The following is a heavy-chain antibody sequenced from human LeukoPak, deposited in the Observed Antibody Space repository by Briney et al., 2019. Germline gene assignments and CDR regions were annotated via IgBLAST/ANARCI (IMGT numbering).Heavy chain of an antibody. Sequence: PSETLSLTCAVYGGSFSDYYWSWIRQPPGKGLEWIGEINHSGSTNYNPSLKSRVTISVDTSKNQFSLKLSSVTAADTAVYYCARASPDSGSYYGAFDIWGQGTMVTVSS. D-gene: IGHD1-26*01. J-gene: IGHJ3*02. CDR1: GGSFSDYY. CDR2: INHSGST. CDR3: ARASPDSGSYYGAFDI. V-gene: IGHV4-34*01.